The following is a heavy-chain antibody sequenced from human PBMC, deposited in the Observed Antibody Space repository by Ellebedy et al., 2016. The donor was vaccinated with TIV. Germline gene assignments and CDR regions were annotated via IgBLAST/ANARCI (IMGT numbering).Heavy chain of an antibody. CDR1: GYTFTSYG. CDR2: ISAYNGNT. CDR3: ATHPLDYGGNYFQH. V-gene: IGHV1-18*01. J-gene: IGHJ1*01. Sequence: AASVKVSCKASGYTFTSYGISWVRQAPGQGLEWMGWISAYNGNTNYAQKLQGRVTMTTDTSTSTAYMELRSLRSDDTAVYYCATHPLDYGGNYFQHWGQGTLVTVSS. D-gene: IGHD4-23*01.